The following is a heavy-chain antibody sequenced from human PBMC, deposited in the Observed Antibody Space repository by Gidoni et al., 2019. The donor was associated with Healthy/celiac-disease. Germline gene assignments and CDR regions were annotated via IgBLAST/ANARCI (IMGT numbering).Heavy chain of an antibody. CDR1: GGSISSGSYY. Sequence: QVQLQESGPGLVKPSQTLSLTCTVSGGSISSGSYYWSWIRQPAGKGLEWIGRIYTSGSTNYNPSLKSRVTISVDTSKNQCSLKLSSVTAADTAVYYCARDSTIAAATFDYWGQGTLVTVSS. J-gene: IGHJ4*02. CDR3: ARDSTIAAATFDY. V-gene: IGHV4-61*02. D-gene: IGHD6-13*01. CDR2: IYTSGST.